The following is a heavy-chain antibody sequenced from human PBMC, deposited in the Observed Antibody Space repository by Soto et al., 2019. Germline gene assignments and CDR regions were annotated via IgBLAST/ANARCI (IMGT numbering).Heavy chain of an antibody. D-gene: IGHD3-10*01. V-gene: IGHV1-69*08. Sequence: QVQLVQSGAEVKKPGSSVKVSCKASGGTFSSYTISWVRQAPGQGLEWMGRIIPILGIANYAQKFQGRVTITADKSTSTAYMELGSLRYEDTAVYYSAGDASGSHHDYYYSGMDVWGQGTTVTVSS. J-gene: IGHJ6*02. CDR2: IIPILGIA. CDR1: GGTFSSYT. CDR3: AGDASGSHHDYYYSGMDV.